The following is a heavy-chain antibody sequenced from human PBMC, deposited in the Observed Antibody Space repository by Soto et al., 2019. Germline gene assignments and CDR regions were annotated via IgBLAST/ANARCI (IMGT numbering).Heavy chain of an antibody. CDR2: ISSSSSTI. J-gene: IGHJ6*02. D-gene: IGHD5-18*01. Sequence: QPGGSLRLSCAASGFTFSSYSMNWVRQAPGKGLEWVSYISSSSSTIYYADSVKGRFTISRDNAKNSLYLQMNSLRDEDTAVYYCARVGQLWIYYYYYGMDVWGQGTTVTVSS. V-gene: IGHV3-48*02. CDR3: ARVGQLWIYYYYYGMDV. CDR1: GFTFSSYS.